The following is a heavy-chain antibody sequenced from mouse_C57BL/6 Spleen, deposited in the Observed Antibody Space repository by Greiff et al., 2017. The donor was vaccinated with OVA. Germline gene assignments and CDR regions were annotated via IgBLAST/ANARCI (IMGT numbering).Heavy chain of an antibody. CDR3: AREGHFGHWYFDV. Sequence: QVQLKQPGAELVKPGASVKMSCKASGYTFTSYWITWVKQRHGQGLEWIGDIYPGSGSTIYNEKFKSKATLTVDTSSSTAYMQLSSLTSEDSAVYYCAREGHFGHWYFDVWGTGTTVTVSS. CDR1: GYTFTSYW. D-gene: IGHD3-1*01. CDR2: IYPGSGST. J-gene: IGHJ1*03. V-gene: IGHV1-55*01.